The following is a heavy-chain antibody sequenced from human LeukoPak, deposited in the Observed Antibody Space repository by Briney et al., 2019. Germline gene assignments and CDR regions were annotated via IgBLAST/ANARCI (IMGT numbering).Heavy chain of an antibody. V-gene: IGHV3-7*01. J-gene: IGHJ4*02. CDR3: ARAREGGETAIAAAGTYYFDY. Sequence: GGSLRLSCVASGFTFSSYWMSWVRQAPGKGLEWVANIKQDGSEKYYVDSVKGRFTISRDNAKNSLYLQMNSLRAEDTAVYYCARAREGGETAIAAAGTYYFDYWGQGTLVTVSS. D-gene: IGHD6-13*01. CDR2: IKQDGSEK. CDR1: GFTFSSYW.